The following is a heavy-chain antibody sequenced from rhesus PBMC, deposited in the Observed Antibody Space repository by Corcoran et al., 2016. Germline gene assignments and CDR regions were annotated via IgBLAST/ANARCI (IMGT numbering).Heavy chain of an antibody. CDR3: ARGTLGGATNGGLDS. J-gene: IGHJ6*01. CDR2: IYGRGSST. D-gene: IGHD1-44*02. CDR1: GGSLSSNY. V-gene: IGHV4S11*01. Sequence: QVQLQESGPGLVKPLETLSLTCAVSGGSLSSNYWSWIRPPPGKGLEWIGYIYGRGSSTNYNPSLKSRVTLSVDTSKNQFSLKLSSVTAADTAVYYCARGTLGGATNGGLDSWGQGVVVTVSS.